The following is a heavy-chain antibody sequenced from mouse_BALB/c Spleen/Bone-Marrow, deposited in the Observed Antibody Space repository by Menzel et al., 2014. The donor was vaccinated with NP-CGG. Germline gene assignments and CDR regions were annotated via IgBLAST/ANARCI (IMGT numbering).Heavy chain of an antibody. CDR1: GYTFXSYW. CDR3: ARSPMITESYAMDY. CDR2: IAPGSGNT. J-gene: IGHJ4*01. D-gene: IGHD2-4*01. V-gene: IGHV1S41*01. Sequence: DLVKPGASVKLSCKASGYTFXSYWINWIKQRPGQGLEWIGRIAPGSGNTYYNEMFKGKATLTADTSSSTAYIQLSSLSSEDSPVYFCARSPMITESYAMDYWGQGTSVTVSS.